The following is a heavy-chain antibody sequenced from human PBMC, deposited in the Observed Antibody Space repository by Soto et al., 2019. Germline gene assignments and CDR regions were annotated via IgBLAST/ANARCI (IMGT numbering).Heavy chain of an antibody. J-gene: IGHJ5*02. CDR3: ARLLSITVTTYQGWFDP. CDR2: IYPGDSDT. V-gene: IGHV5-51*01. CDR1: GYSFTSYW. D-gene: IGHD4-17*01. Sequence: GESLKISCKGSGYSFTSYWIGWVRQMPGKGLEWMGIIYPGDSDTRYSPSFQGQVTISADKSISTAYLQWSSLKASDTAMYYCARLLSITVTTYQGWFDPWGQGILVTVSS.